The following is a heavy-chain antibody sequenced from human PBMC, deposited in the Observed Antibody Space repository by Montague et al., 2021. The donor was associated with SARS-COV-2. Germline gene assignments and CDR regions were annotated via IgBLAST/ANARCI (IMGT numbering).Heavy chain of an antibody. Sequence: SLRLSCAASGFTFSSYAMHWVRQAPGTGLEWVPLISYDGSNKYYPDSVKGRFTISRDNSKNTLYLQMNSLRAEDTAVYYCARPSSGGYYNYFDYWGQGTLVSGSS. CDR2: ISYDGSNK. D-gene: IGHD3-10*01. V-gene: IGHV3-30*04. J-gene: IGHJ4*02. CDR3: ARPSSGGYYNYFDY. CDR1: GFTFSSYA.